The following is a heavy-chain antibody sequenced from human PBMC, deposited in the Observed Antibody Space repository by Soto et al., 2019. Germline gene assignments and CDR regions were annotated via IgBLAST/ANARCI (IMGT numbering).Heavy chain of an antibody. J-gene: IGHJ4*02. CDR3: AGSVEGHFDY. CDR2: ITSDTKTI. D-gene: IGHD6-19*01. V-gene: IGHV3-48*02. Sequence: EVQLVESGGALVQPGGSLRLSCAASGFKFSIYSMNWVRQAPGKGLEWSAYITSDTKTIKYADSVKGRSTISRDNAKNSEYRQMSSLCDEETAVYYCAGSVEGHFDYWGQGTVVTVSS. CDR1: GFKFSIYS.